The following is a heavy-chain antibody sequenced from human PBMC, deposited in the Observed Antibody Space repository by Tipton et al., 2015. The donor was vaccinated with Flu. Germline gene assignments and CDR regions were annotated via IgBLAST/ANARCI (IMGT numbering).Heavy chain of an antibody. J-gene: IGHJ4*02. Sequence: GLVKPSETLSLTCNVSGDSITDYYWSWIRQPPGKGLEWIASIYYSSRGSTSHYPSVKSRVTMSVDTSKNQFSLKLSSVTAADTAVYYCARDTIFGVAHWGQGTLVTVSS. V-gene: IGHV4-59*12. D-gene: IGHD3-3*01. CDR1: GDSITDYY. CDR3: ARDTIFGVAH. CDR2: IYYSSRGST.